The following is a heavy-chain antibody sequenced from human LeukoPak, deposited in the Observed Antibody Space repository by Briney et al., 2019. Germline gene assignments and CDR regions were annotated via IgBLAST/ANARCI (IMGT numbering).Heavy chain of an antibody. J-gene: IGHJ6*02. Sequence: SETLSLTCTVSGGSISSYYWSWIRQPPGKGLEWIGYIYYNGNTNYNPSLKSRVTISLDKSKNQFSLELSSVTAADTAVYYCARNRGWYATDVWGQGTTVTVSS. V-gene: IGHV4-59*01. CDR2: IYYNGNT. CDR3: ARNRGWYATDV. D-gene: IGHD3-10*01. CDR1: GGSISSYY.